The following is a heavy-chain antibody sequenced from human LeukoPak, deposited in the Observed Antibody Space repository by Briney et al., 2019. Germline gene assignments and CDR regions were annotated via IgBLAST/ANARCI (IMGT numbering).Heavy chain of an antibody. V-gene: IGHV3-23*01. D-gene: IGHD3-16*01. CDR2: ISASDGST. CDR3: ANTINWGNNWFDP. CDR1: GFTFSTYV. Sequence: LSCAASGFTFSTYVWSWVRQARGKGLEWVSTISASDGSTYYADSVKGRFTISRDNSKDTVYLQMISLRVEDTAVYYCANTINWGNNWFDPWGQGTRVTVSS. J-gene: IGHJ5*02.